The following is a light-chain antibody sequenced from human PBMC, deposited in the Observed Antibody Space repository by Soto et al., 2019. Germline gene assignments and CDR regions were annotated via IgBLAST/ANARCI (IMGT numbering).Light chain of an antibody. CDR3: CLYVGATTYV. J-gene: IGLJ1*01. CDR2: EGH. Sequence: QSALAQPASVSGSPGQSITISCTGASGYVGTYSLASWYQQHPGKAPKVVIYEGHKRPSGVPDRFSGSTSVNTASLTISGLQHEEEADYSCCLYVGATTYVFGTGTKVTV. V-gene: IGLV2-23*01. CDR1: SGYVGTYSL.